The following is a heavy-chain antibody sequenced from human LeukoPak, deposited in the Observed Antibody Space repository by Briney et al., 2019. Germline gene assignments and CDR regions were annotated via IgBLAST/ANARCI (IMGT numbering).Heavy chain of an antibody. D-gene: IGHD2/OR15-2a*01. CDR2: INTNSGTI. J-gene: IGHJ4*02. V-gene: IGHV3-48*02. CDR3: ARDTSYSFDY. CDR1: GFTFSSYS. Sequence: PGGSLRLSCAASGFTFSSYSMSWVRQAPGKGLEWVSYINTNSGTITYADSVKGRFTISKDNARNSLYLQMNSLRDEDTAVYYCARDTSYSFDYWGQGTLVTVSS.